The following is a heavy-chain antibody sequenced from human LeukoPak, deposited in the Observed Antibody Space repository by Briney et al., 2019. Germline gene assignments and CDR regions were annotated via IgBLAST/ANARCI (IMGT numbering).Heavy chain of an antibody. V-gene: IGHV3-23*01. Sequence: GGSLRLSCVVSGISLSNYAMSWVRQAPGKGLEWVSYISERGGTTTYADSVKGWFTISRDNSKNTLYLQMNSLRAEDTAVYYCAKGRGKVPAGTHLDYWGQGTLVTVSS. CDR1: GISLSNYA. CDR3: AKGRGKVPAGTHLDY. CDR2: ISERGGTT. D-gene: IGHD2-2*01. J-gene: IGHJ4*02.